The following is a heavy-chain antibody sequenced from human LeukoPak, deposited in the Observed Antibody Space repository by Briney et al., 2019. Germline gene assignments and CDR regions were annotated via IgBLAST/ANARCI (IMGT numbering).Heavy chain of an antibody. CDR3: ARTQHMSSEGNDAWDNWFDP. J-gene: IGHJ5*02. D-gene: IGHD1-1*01. V-gene: IGHV1-69*13. CDR2: IIPSFGTA. Sequence: GASVKLSCKASGGTFSSYAISWVRQAPGQGLEWMGGIIPSFGTANYAQKFQGRVTITADESTSTAYMELSSLRSEDTAVYYCARTQHMSSEGNDAWDNWFDPWGQGTLVTVSS. CDR1: GGTFSSYA.